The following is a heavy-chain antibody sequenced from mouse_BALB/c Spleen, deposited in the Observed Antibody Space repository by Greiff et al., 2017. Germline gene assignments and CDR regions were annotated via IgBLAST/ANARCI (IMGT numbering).Heavy chain of an antibody. Sequence: QVQLQQSAAELARPGASVKMSCKASGYTFTSYTMHWVKQRPGQGLEWIGYINPSSGYTEYNQKFKDKTTLTADKSSSTAYMQLSSLTSEDSAVYYCAGRLRHYYAMDYWGQGTSVTVSS. CDR1: GYTFTSYT. J-gene: IGHJ4*01. CDR3: AGRLRHYYAMDY. CDR2: INPSSGYT. V-gene: IGHV1-4*02. D-gene: IGHD1-2*01.